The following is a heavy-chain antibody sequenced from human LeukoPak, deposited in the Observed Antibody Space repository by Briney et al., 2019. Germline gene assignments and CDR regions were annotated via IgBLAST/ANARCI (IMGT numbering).Heavy chain of an antibody. CDR1: GGSISSYY. D-gene: IGHD6-19*01. V-gene: IGHV4-59*01. CDR2: IYYSGST. J-gene: IGHJ5*02. Sequence: SETLSLTCTVSGGSISSYYWSWIRQPPGKGLEWIGYIYYSGSTNYNPSLKSRVTISVDTSKNQFSLKLSSVTAADTAVYYCARDLGIAVAGTHYNWFDPWGQGTLVTVSS. CDR3: ARDLGIAVAGTHYNWFDP.